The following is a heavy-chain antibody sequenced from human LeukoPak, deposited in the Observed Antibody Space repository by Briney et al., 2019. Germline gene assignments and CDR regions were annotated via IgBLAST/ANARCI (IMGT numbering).Heavy chain of an antibody. CDR2: IYYSGTT. Sequence: SETLSLTCTVSGGSISSYYWTWIRQPPGKGLEWIGYIYYSGTTNYNPSLKSRVTISVDTSKNQFSLKLSSVTAADTAVYYCARDNGSTHYDAFDIWGQGTMVTVSS. D-gene: IGHD3-10*01. V-gene: IGHV4-59*01. J-gene: IGHJ3*02. CDR3: ARDNGSTHYDAFDI. CDR1: GGSISSYY.